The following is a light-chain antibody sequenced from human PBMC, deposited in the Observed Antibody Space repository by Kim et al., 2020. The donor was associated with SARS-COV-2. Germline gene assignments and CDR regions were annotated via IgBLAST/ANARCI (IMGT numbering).Light chain of an antibody. CDR2: GAS. CDR1: QAVGSN. Sequence: SVSPGERHTLSCRASQAVGSNLAWYQQKPGQVPRLLIYGASTRATGIPARFSGSGSGTEFTLTISSLQSEDFAVYYCQQYKNWPRTFGQGTKLEI. CDR3: QQYKNWPRT. J-gene: IGKJ2*01. V-gene: IGKV3-15*01.